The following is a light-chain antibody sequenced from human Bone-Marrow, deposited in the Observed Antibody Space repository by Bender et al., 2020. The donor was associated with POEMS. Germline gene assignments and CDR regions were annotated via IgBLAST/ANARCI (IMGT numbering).Light chain of an antibody. Sequence: QSALTQPASVSGSPGQSITISCTGTSSDVGNYNLVSWYQQFPGKAPKLIIYEGTKRPSGVSNRFSGSKSGNTPSLTISGLQAEDEGDYYCCSSTVSSTWVFGGGTKVTVL. CDR1: SSDVGNYNL. CDR3: CSSTVSSTWV. J-gene: IGLJ3*02. V-gene: IGLV2-23*01. CDR2: EGT.